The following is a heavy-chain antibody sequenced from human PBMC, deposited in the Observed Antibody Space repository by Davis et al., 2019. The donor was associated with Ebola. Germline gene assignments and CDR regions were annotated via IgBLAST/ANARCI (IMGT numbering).Heavy chain of an antibody. D-gene: IGHD6-6*01. J-gene: IGHJ6*02. V-gene: IGHV3-21*01. CDR3: ARDSRVAAPNYYYGMDV. CDR1: GFTFSSYS. Sequence: PGGSLRLSCAASGFTFSSYSMNWVRQAPGKGLEWVSSISSSSSYIYYADSVKGRFTISRDNAKNSLYLQMNSLRAEDTAVYYCARDSRVAAPNYYYGMDVWGQGTTVTVSS. CDR2: ISSSSSYI.